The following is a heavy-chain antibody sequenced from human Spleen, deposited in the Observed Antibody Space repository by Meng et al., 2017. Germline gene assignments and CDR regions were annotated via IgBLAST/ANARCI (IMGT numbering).Heavy chain of an antibody. J-gene: IGHJ3*02. V-gene: IGHV1-69*05. CDR2: IIPIFGTA. CDR1: GGTFSSYA. CDR3: ARDPTVMYAFDI. Sequence: SVKVSCKASGGTFSSYAISWVRQAPRQGLEWMGGIIPIFGTANDAQKFQGRVTMTRDTSTSTVYMELSSLRSEDTAVYYCARDPTVMYAFDIWGQGTMVTVSS. D-gene: IGHD4-17*01.